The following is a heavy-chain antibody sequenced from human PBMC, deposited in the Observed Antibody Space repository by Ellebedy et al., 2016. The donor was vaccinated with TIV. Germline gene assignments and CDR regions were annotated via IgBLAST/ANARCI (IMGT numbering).Heavy chain of an antibody. Sequence: GESLKISCAASGFTFNSYWMSWVRQAPGKGLEWVANINQDGSRIYYVDSVKGRFTISRDNAKTSAYLPMNTLRVEDTAVYHCVRDGAYGDYSPGYYGMDVWGQGTTVTVSS. CDR3: VRDGAYGDYSPGYYGMDV. D-gene: IGHD3-22*01. J-gene: IGHJ6*02. V-gene: IGHV3-7*03. CDR2: INQDGSRI. CDR1: GFTFNSYW.